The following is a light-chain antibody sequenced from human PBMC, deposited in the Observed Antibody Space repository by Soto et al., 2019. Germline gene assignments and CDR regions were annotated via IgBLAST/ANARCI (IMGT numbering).Light chain of an antibody. Sequence: IMLTQSQDTLSVSPGERVTLSCLTSHSVNSHVAWYQQRPGQAPRLLIYGASIRATGIPARFSGSGSWTEFTLTISSLQSEDFAVYYCQQYNTWPPITFGQGTRLEIK. CDR3: QQYNTWPPIT. J-gene: IGKJ5*01. CDR1: HSVNSH. V-gene: IGKV3-15*01. CDR2: GAS.